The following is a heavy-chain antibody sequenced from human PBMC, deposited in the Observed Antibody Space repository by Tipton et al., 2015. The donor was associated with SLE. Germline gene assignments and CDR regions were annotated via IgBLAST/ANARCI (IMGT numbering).Heavy chain of an antibody. Sequence: TLSLTCTVSGGSISSSSYYWGWIRQSPGKGLEWIGSIYYSGSTYYNPSLKSRVTISVDTSKNQFSLKLSSVTAADTAVYYCARDPSRYSGSQSPFDYWGQGTLVTVSS. J-gene: IGHJ4*02. D-gene: IGHD1-26*01. CDR2: IYYSGST. V-gene: IGHV4-39*07. CDR1: GGSISSSSYY. CDR3: ARDPSRYSGSQSPFDY.